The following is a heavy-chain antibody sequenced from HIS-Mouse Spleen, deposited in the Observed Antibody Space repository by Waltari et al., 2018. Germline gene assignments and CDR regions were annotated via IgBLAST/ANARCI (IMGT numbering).Heavy chain of an antibody. J-gene: IGHJ3*02. CDR2: INPNRRGT. D-gene: IGHD7-27*01. CDR3: ARVGLGIAFDI. V-gene: IGHV1-2*02. Sequence: QVQLVQSGAEVKKPGASVKVSCKASGYTFTGYYMHWVRQAPGQGLEWMGWINPNRRGTNYAQKFQGRVTMTRDTSISTAYMELSRLRSDDTAVYYCARVGLGIAFDIWGQGTMVTVSS. CDR1: GYTFTGYY.